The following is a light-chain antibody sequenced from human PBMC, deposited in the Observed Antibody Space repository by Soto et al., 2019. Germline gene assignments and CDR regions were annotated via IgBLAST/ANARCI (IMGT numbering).Light chain of an antibody. Sequence: EIVLTQSPGTLSLSPGDRATLSCRASQSVSSNYLAWYQQKPGQAPRLLIYGASRGAAGIPDRFSGSGSGTDFTLTISRLEPEDFAVYFCHQYGKSPMFTFGQGPKLEVK. CDR1: QSVSSNY. CDR2: GAS. CDR3: HQYGKSPMFT. J-gene: IGKJ2*01. V-gene: IGKV3-20*01.